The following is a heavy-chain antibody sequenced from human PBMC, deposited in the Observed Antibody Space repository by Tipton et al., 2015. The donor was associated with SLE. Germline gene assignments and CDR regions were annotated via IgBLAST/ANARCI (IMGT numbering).Heavy chain of an antibody. Sequence: QVQLVQSGAEVKKPGASVKVSCKASGYTFTSYGISWVRQAPGQGLEWMGIINPSGGSTSYAQKFQGRVTMTRDTSTSTVYMELSSLRSEDTAVYYCARDQIAVAGSFDYWGQGTLVTVSS. V-gene: IGHV1-46*01. CDR2: INPSGGST. D-gene: IGHD6-19*01. CDR1: GYTFTSYG. J-gene: IGHJ4*02. CDR3: ARDQIAVAGSFDY.